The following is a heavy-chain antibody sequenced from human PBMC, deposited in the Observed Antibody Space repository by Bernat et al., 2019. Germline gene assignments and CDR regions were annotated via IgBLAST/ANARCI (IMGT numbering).Heavy chain of an antibody. V-gene: IGHV1-69*01. D-gene: IGHD2-15*01. CDR3: TIGDCSGGSCYPQPYYFDY. Sequence: QVQLVQSGAEVKKPGSSVKVSCKASGGTFSSYAISWVRQAPGQGLEWMGGIIPIFCTANYAQKFQGRVTITADEATSTAYMELSSLRSEDTAVYYCTIGDCSGGSCYPQPYYFDYWGQGTLVTVSS. CDR1: GGTFSSYA. CDR2: IIPIFCTA. J-gene: IGHJ4*02.